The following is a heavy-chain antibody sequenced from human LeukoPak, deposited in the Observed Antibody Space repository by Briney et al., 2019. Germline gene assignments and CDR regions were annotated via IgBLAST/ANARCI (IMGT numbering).Heavy chain of an antibody. CDR1: GGSISNYY. CDR2: VYAGGNT. V-gene: IGHV4-4*07. D-gene: IGHD3-22*01. Sequence: SETLSLTCTVSGGSISNYYWSWIRQPAGKGLEWIARVYAGGNTDHNPSLKSRVTMSVDSSKNQFSLRLSSVTAADTAVYYCAREHKDYDGDGYYYGYWGQRILVTVSS. J-gene: IGHJ4*02. CDR3: AREHKDYDGDGYYYGY.